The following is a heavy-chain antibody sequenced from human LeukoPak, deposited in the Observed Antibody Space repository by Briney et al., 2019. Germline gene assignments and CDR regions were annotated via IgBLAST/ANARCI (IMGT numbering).Heavy chain of an antibody. CDR3: AREMGSGYPHFDY. CDR1: GFTFSNYW. Sequence: GGSLRLSCAASGFTFSNYWMSWVRQAPGKGQEWVANMKQDGSEIHYVDSVKGRFTISRDNAKNSLYLQMNSLRVEDTAVYYCAREMGSGYPHFDYWGQGTLVTVSS. CDR2: MKQDGSEI. V-gene: IGHV3-7*01. D-gene: IGHD3-3*01. J-gene: IGHJ4*02.